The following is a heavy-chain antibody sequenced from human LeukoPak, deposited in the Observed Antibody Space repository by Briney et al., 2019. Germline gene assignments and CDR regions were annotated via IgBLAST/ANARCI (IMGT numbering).Heavy chain of an antibody. J-gene: IGHJ4*02. V-gene: IGHV3-23*01. CDR3: ARDLGYSSGPNY. CDR2: ISGSGGTI. Sequence: GGSLRLSCAASGFNFSNHAMSWVRQAPGKGLEWVSGISGSGGTIFYTDSVKGRFTVSRDNAKSTMYLQMNSLRAEDTAVYYCARDLGYSSGPNYWGQGTRVTVSS. CDR1: GFNFSNHA. D-gene: IGHD6-19*01.